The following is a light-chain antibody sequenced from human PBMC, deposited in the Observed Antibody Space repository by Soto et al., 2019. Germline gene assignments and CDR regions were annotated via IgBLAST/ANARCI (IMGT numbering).Light chain of an antibody. Sequence: EIVLTQSPATLSLSPGERATLSCRASQSVSSYLAWYQQKPGQAPRLLIYDASNRAPGIPARCSGSGSGTDFTLTISRLEPEDFAVYYCQQRSNWPLAFGGGTKVEIK. J-gene: IGKJ4*02. CDR1: QSVSSY. CDR3: QQRSNWPLA. CDR2: DAS. V-gene: IGKV3-11*01.